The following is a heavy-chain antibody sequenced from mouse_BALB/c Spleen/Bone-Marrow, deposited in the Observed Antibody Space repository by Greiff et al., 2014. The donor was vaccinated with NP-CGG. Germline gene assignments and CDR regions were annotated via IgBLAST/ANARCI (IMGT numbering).Heavy chain of an antibody. V-gene: IGHV1-80*01. D-gene: IGHD1-1*01. CDR1: GYVFSTYR. Sequence: QVQLQQSGAELVRPGSSVKISCKASGYVFSTYRMNWVKQRPGQGLEWIGQIYPGDGDTNYNGKFKGTATLTADKSSSTAYMQLSSLTSEDSAVYFCARSGYGSSYDYWGQGTTLTVSS. CDR2: IYPGDGDT. CDR3: ARSGYGSSYDY. J-gene: IGHJ2*01.